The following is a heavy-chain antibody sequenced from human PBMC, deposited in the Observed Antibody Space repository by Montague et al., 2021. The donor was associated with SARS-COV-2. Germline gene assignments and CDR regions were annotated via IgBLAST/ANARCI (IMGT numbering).Heavy chain of an antibody. V-gene: IGHV4-59*01. CDR3: ARTSRGSRYFYGVDV. Sequence: SETLSLTCTVSCASIGACYWSSIRQTPGMGLGCIEYIFRSGATNYNPPLKSRVIISLDTSKSQFSLRLSSVTAADTAIYYCARTSRGSRYFYGVDVWGQGTTVTVSS. J-gene: IGHJ6*02. CDR1: CASIGACY. CDR2: IFRSGAT. D-gene: IGHD3-10*01.